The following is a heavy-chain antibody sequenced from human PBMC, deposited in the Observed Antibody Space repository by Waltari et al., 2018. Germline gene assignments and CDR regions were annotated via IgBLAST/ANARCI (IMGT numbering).Heavy chain of an antibody. V-gene: IGHV1-2*02. CDR3: ARGKGTSSGWYATDY. CDR1: GYTFNGYY. D-gene: IGHD6-19*01. CDR2: INPNSGGT. Sequence: QVQRVQSGAEVKKPGASVKVSCKASGYTFNGYYMHWVRQAPGQGLDWMGWINPNSGGTNYAQKFQGRVTMTRDTSISTAYMELSRLRSDDTAVYYCARGKGTSSGWYATDYWGQGTLVTVSS. J-gene: IGHJ4*02.